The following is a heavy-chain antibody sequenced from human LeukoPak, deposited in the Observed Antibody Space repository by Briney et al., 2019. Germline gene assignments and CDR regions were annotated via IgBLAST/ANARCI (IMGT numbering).Heavy chain of an antibody. CDR1: GYTFTGYY. CDR3: ARAEAISGDAFDI. J-gene: IGHJ3*02. CDR2: INPNSGGT. V-gene: IGHV1-2*02. D-gene: IGHD3-3*02. Sequence: ASVKVSCKASGYTFTGYYMHWVRQAPGQGLEWMGWINPNSGGTNYAQKFQGRVTMTRDTSISTAYMELSRLRSDDTAVYYSARAEAISGDAFDIWGQGTMVTVSS.